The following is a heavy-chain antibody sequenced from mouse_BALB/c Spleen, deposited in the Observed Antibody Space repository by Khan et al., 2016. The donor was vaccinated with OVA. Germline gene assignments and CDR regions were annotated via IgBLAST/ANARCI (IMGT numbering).Heavy chain of an antibody. V-gene: IGHV1-9*01. CDR1: GYTFRSYW. D-gene: IGHD1-1*01. CDR3: ASANCYGSSSWFGY. J-gene: IGHJ3*01. Sequence: QVQLQQSGAELMKPGASVKISCTTTGYTFRSYWIEWVKQRPGHGLEWIGEILPGSGRTNYNEKFKGKATFTADTSSNTAYMQLSNLTSDDSAVYYGASANCYGSSSWFGYWGQGTLVTVSA. CDR2: ILPGSGRT.